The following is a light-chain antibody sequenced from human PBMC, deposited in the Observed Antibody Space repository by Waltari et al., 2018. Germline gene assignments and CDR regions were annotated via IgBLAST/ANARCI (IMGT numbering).Light chain of an antibody. CDR2: GTS. CDR3: QQYDGSTFT. J-gene: IGKJ4*01. Sequence: ANQTISSISLTWYQQKPGQTPSLLIYGTSSRATGIPDRFSGSGSGTDFTLNIRRLDPEYFAVYYCQQYDGSTFTFGGGTKVEVK. CDR1: QTISSIS. V-gene: IGKV3-20*01.